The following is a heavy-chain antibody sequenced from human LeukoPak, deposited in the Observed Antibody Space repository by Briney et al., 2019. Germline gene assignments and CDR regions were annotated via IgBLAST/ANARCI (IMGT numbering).Heavy chain of an antibody. V-gene: IGHV3-73*01. D-gene: IGHD3-10*01. CDR1: GFTFSGSA. J-gene: IGHJ6*03. CDR2: IRSKANSYAT. Sequence: GGSLRLSCAASGFTFSGSAMHWVRQASGKGLEWVGRIRSKANSYATAYAASVKGRFTISRDDSKNTAYLQMNSLKTEDTAVYYCTRHVAGSWGFDYYYYYYMDVWGKGTTVTVSS. CDR3: TRHVAGSWGFDYYYYYYMDV.